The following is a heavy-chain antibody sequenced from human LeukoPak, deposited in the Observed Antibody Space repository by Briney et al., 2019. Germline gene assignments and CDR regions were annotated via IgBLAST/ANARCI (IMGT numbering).Heavy chain of an antibody. V-gene: IGHV1-18*01. CDR2: ISAYNGNT. D-gene: IGHD2-2*01. Sequence: ASVKVSCKASGYTFTSYGIIWVRQAPGQGLEWMGWISAYNGNTNYAQKLQGRVTMTTDTSTSTAYMELRSLRSDDTAVYYCARVQVVPAASPYYYYYYMDVWGKGTTVTVSS. CDR3: ARVQVVPAASPYYYYYYMDV. CDR1: GYTFTSYG. J-gene: IGHJ6*03.